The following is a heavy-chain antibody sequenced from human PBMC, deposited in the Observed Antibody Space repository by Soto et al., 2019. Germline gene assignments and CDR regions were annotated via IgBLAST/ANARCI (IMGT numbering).Heavy chain of an antibody. CDR2: IIPIFGTA. CDR3: ARDLVYSSSWTRHAFDI. CDR1: GGTFSSYA. Sequence: QVQLVQSGAEVKKPGSSVKVSCKASGGTFSSYAISWVRQAPGQGLEWMGGIIPIFGTANYAQKFQGRVTITADESTSTAYMELSSLRSEDTAVYYCARDLVYSSSWTRHAFDIWGQGTMVTVSS. D-gene: IGHD6-13*01. V-gene: IGHV1-69*01. J-gene: IGHJ3*02.